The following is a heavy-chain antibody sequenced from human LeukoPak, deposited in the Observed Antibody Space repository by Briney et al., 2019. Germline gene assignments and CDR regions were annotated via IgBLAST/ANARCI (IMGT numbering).Heavy chain of an antibody. V-gene: IGHV4-4*07. J-gene: IGHJ5*02. CDR2: FYTSGST. CDR3: ARDGVVVPAAIEAWFDP. CDR1: GGSISSYY. Sequence: PSETLSLTCTVSGGSISSYYWSWIRQPAGKGLKWIGRFYTSGSTNYNPSLKSRVTMSVDTSKNQFSLKLSSVTAADTAVYYCARDGVVVPAAIEAWFDPWGQGTLVTVSS. D-gene: IGHD2-2*02.